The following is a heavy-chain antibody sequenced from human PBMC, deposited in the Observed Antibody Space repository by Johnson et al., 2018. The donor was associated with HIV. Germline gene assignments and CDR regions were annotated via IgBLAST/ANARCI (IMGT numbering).Heavy chain of an antibody. D-gene: IGHD3-10*01. CDR1: GFTFDDYA. Sequence: VHLVESGGGWVQPGRSLRLSCAASGFTFDDYAMHWVRQAPGKGLEWVSVIYGGDRTFYADSVRGRFTISGDTSKNTLHLQMNSLTAEDTALYYCARGTITMIRGVIGLDLWGQGTMVSVSS. CDR2: IYGGDRT. J-gene: IGHJ3*01. V-gene: IGHV3-66*01. CDR3: ARGTITMIRGVIGLDL.